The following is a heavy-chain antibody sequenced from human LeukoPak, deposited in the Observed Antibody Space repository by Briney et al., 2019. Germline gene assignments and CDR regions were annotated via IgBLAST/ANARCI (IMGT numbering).Heavy chain of an antibody. D-gene: IGHD3-10*01. CDR2: INHSGST. CDR1: GGSFSGYS. CDR3: ARGVRGGPYYYYMDV. J-gene: IGHJ6*03. Sequence: SETLSLTCAVYGGSFSGYSWSWIRQPPGKGLEWIGEINHSGSTNYNPSLKSRVTISVDTSKNQFSLKLSSVTAADTAVYYCARGVRGGPYYYYMDVWGKGNTVTVSS. V-gene: IGHV4-34*01.